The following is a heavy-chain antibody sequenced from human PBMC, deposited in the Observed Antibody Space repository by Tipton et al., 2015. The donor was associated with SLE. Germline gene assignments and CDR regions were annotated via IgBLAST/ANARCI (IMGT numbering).Heavy chain of an antibody. CDR2: INHNGFT. CDR1: GESFNADY. V-gene: IGHV4-34*01. J-gene: IGHJ2*01. CDR3: ARGVRIAVVKGWYFDL. D-gene: IGHD6-19*01. Sequence: TLSLTCAVYGESFNADYWTWVRQPPGKGLEWLGEINHNGFTTYNPSPKSRVTISLDTSKNQFSLTLNSVTAADTAIYYCARGVRIAVVKGWYFDLWGRGILVTVSS.